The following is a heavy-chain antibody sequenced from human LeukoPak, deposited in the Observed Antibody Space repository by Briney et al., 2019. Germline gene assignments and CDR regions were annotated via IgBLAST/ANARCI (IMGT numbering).Heavy chain of an antibody. D-gene: IGHD2-15*01. Sequence: ASVKVSCKASGYTFTSYYMHWVRQASGQGLEWMGIINPSGGSTSYAQKFQGRVTMTRDTSTSTVYMELSSLRSEDTAVYYCARDPHGGSGASGAFDIWGQGTMVTVSS. J-gene: IGHJ3*02. CDR2: INPSGGST. V-gene: IGHV1-46*01. CDR1: GYTFTSYY. CDR3: ARDPHGGSGASGAFDI.